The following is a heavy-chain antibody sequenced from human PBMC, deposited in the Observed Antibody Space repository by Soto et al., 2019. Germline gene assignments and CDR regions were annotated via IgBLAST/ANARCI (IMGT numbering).Heavy chain of an antibody. CDR3: ARVATVRYFDWLHWFDP. D-gene: IGHD3-9*01. Sequence: SETLSLTCAVYGGSFSGYYWSWIRQPPGKGLEWIGEINHSGSTNYNPSLKSRVTISVDTSKNQFSLKLSSVTAADTAVYYCARVATVRYFDWLHWFDPWGQGTLVTVSS. CDR2: INHSGST. CDR1: GGSFSGYY. J-gene: IGHJ5*02. V-gene: IGHV4-34*01.